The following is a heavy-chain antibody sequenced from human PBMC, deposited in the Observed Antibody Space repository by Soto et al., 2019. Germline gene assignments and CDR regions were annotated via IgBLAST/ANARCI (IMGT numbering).Heavy chain of an antibody. D-gene: IGHD3-9*01. Sequence: GGSLRLSCAASGFTFSIYAMHWVRQAPGKGLEWVAVISYDGSNKYYADSVKGRFTISRDNSKNTLYLQMNSLRAEDTAVYYCARGLDWLLYPLDYWGQGTLVTVSS. CDR2: ISYDGSNK. J-gene: IGHJ4*02. CDR1: GFTFSIYA. V-gene: IGHV3-30-3*01. CDR3: ARGLDWLLYPLDY.